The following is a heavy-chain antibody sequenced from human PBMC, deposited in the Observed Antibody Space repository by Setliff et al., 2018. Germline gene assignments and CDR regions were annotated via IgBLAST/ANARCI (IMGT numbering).Heavy chain of an antibody. J-gene: IGHJ4*02. D-gene: IGHD3-10*01. CDR1: GFTFSNYA. CDR3: ARDRGSSSLVRGLMRDY. Sequence: GGSLRLSCVASGFTFSNYAMAWVRQAPGKGLEWVSAISGSGDSTYYADSVKGRFTISRDNSKNTLSLQMNSLRAEDTAVYYCARDRGSSSLVRGLMRDYWGQGTQVTVSS. V-gene: IGHV3-23*01. CDR2: ISGSGDST.